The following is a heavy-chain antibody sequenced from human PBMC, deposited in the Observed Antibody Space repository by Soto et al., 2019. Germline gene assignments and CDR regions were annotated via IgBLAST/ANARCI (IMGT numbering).Heavy chain of an antibody. D-gene: IGHD4-4*01. Sequence: PSETLSLTCTVSGGSISSGGYYWSWIRQHPGKGLEWIGYIYYSGSTYYNPSLKSRVTISVDTSKNQFSLKLSSVTAADTAVYYCAREVTTVATGYYYYYMAVWGKGTTVTVSS. J-gene: IGHJ6*03. V-gene: IGHV4-31*03. CDR2: IYYSGST. CDR3: AREVTTVATGYYYYYMAV. CDR1: GGSISSGGYY.